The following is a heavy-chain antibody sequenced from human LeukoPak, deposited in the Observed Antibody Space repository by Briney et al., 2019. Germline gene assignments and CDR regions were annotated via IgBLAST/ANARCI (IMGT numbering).Heavy chain of an antibody. V-gene: IGHV4-34*01. CDR1: GGSFSGYY. CDR3: ASPGYSSANFDY. CDR2: INHSGST. Sequence: PSETLSLTCGVFGGSFSGYYWSWIRQPPGKGLEWIGEINHSGSTNYNPSLKSRVTISVDTSKNQFSLKLSSVTAADTAVYYCASPGYSSANFDYWSQGTLVTVSS. J-gene: IGHJ4*02. D-gene: IGHD4/OR15-4a*01.